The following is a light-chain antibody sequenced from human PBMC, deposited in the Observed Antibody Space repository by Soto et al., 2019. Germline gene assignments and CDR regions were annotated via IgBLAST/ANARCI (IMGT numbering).Light chain of an antibody. J-gene: IGLJ1*01. V-gene: IGLV1-40*01. CDR1: SSNVGPAAA. CDR2: ADN. CDR3: QSFDNGLLAYV. Sequence: QSVLTPPPSVSGAPGQRITISCTRASSNVGPAAAVHWYQHIPGTAPKLLIYADNSRPSGVPVRFSASKSGTSASLAITGLQAEDEADYYGQSFDNGLLAYVFGTGTKVTVL.